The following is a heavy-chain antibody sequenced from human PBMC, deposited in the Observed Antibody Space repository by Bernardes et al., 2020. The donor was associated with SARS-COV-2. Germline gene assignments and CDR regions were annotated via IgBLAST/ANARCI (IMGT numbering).Heavy chain of an antibody. D-gene: IGHD6-13*01. CDR3: ARAAASFDFDY. CDR2: IWYDGSNK. CDR1: GFTFSSYG. Sequence: GGSLRLSCAASGFTFSSYGMHWVRQAPGKGLEWVAVIWYDGSNKYYADSVKGRFTISRDNSKNTLYLQMNSLRAEDTAVYYCARAAASFDFDYWGQGTLVTVSS. V-gene: IGHV3-33*01. J-gene: IGHJ4*02.